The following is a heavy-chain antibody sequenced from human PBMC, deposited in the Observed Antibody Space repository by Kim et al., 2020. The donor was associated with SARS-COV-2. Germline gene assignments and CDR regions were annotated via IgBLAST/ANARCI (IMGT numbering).Heavy chain of an antibody. V-gene: IGHV1-3*01. CDR1: GYTFTNYA. CDR3: AREGGGGGPSWQGFHL. Sequence: ASVKVSCKASGYTFTNYAIHWVRQAPGQRLEWMGWINAGNGNTRYSQYFQGRVTITRDTSANTAYMELSSLSSEDTAVYSCAREGGGGGPSWQGFHLLGQ. J-gene: IGHJ5*02. CDR2: INAGNGNT. D-gene: IGHD2-15*01.